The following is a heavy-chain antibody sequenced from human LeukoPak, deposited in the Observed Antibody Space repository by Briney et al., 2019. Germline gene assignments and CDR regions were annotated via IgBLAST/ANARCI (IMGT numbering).Heavy chain of an antibody. Sequence: APVKVSCKASGGTFSSYAISWVRQAPGQGLEWMGRIIPIFGTANYAQKFQGRVTITTDESTSTAYMELRSLRSEDTAVYYCARVPGYDFWSGYYDYWGQGTLVTVSS. CDR3: ARVPGYDFWSGYYDY. J-gene: IGHJ4*02. D-gene: IGHD3-3*01. CDR2: IIPIFGTA. V-gene: IGHV1-69*05. CDR1: GGTFSSYA.